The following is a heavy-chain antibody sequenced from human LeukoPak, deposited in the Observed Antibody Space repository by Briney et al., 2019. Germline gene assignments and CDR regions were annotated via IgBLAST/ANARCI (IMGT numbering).Heavy chain of an antibody. D-gene: IGHD3-16*01. Sequence: ASVKVSCKASGHTFTSYGISWVRQAPGQGLEWMGWISAYNGNTNYAQKLQGRVTMTTDTSTSTAYMELSSLRSEDTAVYYCATEVSGELKFGMDVWGKGTTVTVSS. CDR3: ATEVSGELKFGMDV. CDR2: ISAYNGNT. CDR1: GHTFTSYG. V-gene: IGHV1-18*01. J-gene: IGHJ6*04.